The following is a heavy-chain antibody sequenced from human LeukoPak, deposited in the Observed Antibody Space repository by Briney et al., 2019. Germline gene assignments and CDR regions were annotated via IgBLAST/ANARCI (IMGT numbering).Heavy chain of an antibody. CDR3: ARLAVTKKYYYYYYMDV. CDR1: GGSISSNGYY. CDR2: IYYSGGT. Sequence: SETLSLTCTVSGGSISSNGYYWAWFRQPPGKGLEWIGSIYYSGGTYYNPSLKSRVTISIDTSKNQFSLKLSSVTAADTAVYYCARLAVTKKYYYYYYMDVWGKGTTVTISS. J-gene: IGHJ6*03. D-gene: IGHD4-17*01. V-gene: IGHV4-39*07.